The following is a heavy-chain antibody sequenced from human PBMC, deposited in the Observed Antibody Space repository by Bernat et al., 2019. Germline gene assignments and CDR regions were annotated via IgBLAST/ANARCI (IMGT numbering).Heavy chain of an antibody. Sequence: ASGFSFSTYAMHWFRQAPGKGLEWVSVISYDGTTKYYADSVKGRFTISRDNSKNTLYLQMNSLRHEDTAVYYWARIYYESSGYPDCWGQG. D-gene: IGHD3-22*01. CDR1: GFSFSTYA. CDR2: ISYDGTTK. CDR3: ARIYYESSGYPDC. V-gene: IGHV3-30-3*01. J-gene: IGHJ4*02.